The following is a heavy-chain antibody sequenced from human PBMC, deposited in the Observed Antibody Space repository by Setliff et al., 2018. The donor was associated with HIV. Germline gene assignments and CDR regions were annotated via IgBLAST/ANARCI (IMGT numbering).Heavy chain of an antibody. CDR2: ITSGGST. V-gene: IGHV3-23*01. J-gene: IGHJ5*02. Sequence: GGSLRLSCAASGFTFSSYAMSWVRRTPEKGLEWVSIITSGGSTYYADSAKGRFIISRDNSQNTLYLQMNSLRADDTAIYYCAKGFRPVDTALVSGPTSWGQGIRVTVS. CDR3: AKGFRPVDTALVSGPTS. D-gene: IGHD5-18*01. CDR1: GFTFSSYA.